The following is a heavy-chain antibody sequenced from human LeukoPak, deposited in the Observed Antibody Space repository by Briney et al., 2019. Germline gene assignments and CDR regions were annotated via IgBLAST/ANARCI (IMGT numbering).Heavy chain of an antibody. CDR2: ISGSGGST. CDR3: AKDRGFGEYFPFFY. J-gene: IGHJ4*02. Sequence: PGGSLRLSCAASGVTFSTYAMSWVRQTPEKGLEWVSAISGSGGSTYYADSVKGRFTISRDNSKNTLYLQMNSLRAEDTAVYYCAKDRGFGEYFPFFYWGQGTLVTVSS. V-gene: IGHV3-23*01. D-gene: IGHD3-10*01. CDR1: GVTFSTYA.